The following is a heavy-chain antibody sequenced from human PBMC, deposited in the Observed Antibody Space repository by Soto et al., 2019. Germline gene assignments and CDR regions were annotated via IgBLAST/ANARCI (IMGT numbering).Heavy chain of an antibody. CDR2: IKSETDGGAT. J-gene: IGHJ4*02. CDR1: GVIVSKAW. CDR3: TTDKSY. Sequence: EVQLVESGGGLVKPGGSLRLSCAASGVIVSKAWVNWVRQAPGKGLEWVGRIKSETDGGATDYGTPVEGRFTISRDDSKSMLYLQMNSLKTEDTAIYYCTTDKSYWGQGTLVTVSA. V-gene: IGHV3-15*07.